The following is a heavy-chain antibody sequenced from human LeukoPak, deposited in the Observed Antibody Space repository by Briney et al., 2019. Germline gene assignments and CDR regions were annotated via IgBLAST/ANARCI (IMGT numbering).Heavy chain of an antibody. D-gene: IGHD3-3*01. CDR1: GGSISSGSYY. CDR3: ARDVEGFYTIFGMVTYFDP. Sequence: PSETLSLTCTVSGGSISSGSYYWSWIRQPAGKGLEWIGRIYTSGSTNYNPSLKSRVTISVDTSKNQFSLKLSSVTAADTAVYYCARDVEGFYTIFGMVTYFDPWGQGTLVTVSS. V-gene: IGHV4-61*02. CDR2: IYTSGST. J-gene: IGHJ5*02.